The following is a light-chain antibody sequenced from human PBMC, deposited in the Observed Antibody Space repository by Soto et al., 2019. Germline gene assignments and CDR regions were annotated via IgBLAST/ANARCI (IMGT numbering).Light chain of an antibody. Sequence: QSVLTQPASVSGSPGQSITISCTGTSSDVGSYNLVSWCQQHPGKAPKLMIYEVSKRPSGVSNRSSGSKSGNPASLTISGLQAEDEADYYCCSYAGSSTVFGTGTKVTDL. V-gene: IGLV2-23*02. CDR2: EVS. CDR3: CSYAGSSTV. CDR1: SSDVGSYNL. J-gene: IGLJ1*01.